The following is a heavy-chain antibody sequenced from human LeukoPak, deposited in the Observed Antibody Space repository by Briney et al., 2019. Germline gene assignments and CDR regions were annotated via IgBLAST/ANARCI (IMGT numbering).Heavy chain of an antibody. D-gene: IGHD6-19*01. V-gene: IGHV4-34*01. J-gene: IGHJ4*02. CDR1: GGSFSGYY. CDR3: ASGKQWRSSFDY. CDR2: INHSGST. Sequence: PSETLSLTCAVYGGSFSGYYWSWIRQPPGKGLEWIGEINHSGSTNYNPSLKSRVTISVDTSKNQFSLKLNSVTAADTAVYYCASGKQWRSSFDYWGQGTLVTVSS.